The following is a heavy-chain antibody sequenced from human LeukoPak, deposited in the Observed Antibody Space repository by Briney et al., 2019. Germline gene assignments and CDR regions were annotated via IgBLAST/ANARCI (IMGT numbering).Heavy chain of an antibody. J-gene: IGHJ4*02. CDR1: GFTFSSYS. V-gene: IGHV3-20*04. CDR2: INWNGGST. D-gene: IGHD1-26*01. Sequence: GGSLRLSCAASGFTFSSYSMNWVRQAPGKGLEWVSGINWNGGSTGYVDSVKGRFIISRDNAKNVLFLQMNNLRAEDTAFYYCARGEWDLRDWGQGTLVIVSS. CDR3: ARGEWDLRD.